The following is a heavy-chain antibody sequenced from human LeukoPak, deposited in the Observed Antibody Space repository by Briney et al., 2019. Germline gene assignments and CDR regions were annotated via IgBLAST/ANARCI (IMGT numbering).Heavy chain of an antibody. Sequence: GGSVRLSCAASGFTFSSYSMNWVRQAPGKGLEWVSSISSSSSYIYYANSVKGRFTITRDNAKNSLYLQMNSLRAEDTAVYYCARGPSGSYSNFDYWGQGTLVTVSS. V-gene: IGHV3-21*01. D-gene: IGHD1-26*01. CDR1: GFTFSSYS. CDR3: ARGPSGSYSNFDY. CDR2: ISSSSSYI. J-gene: IGHJ4*02.